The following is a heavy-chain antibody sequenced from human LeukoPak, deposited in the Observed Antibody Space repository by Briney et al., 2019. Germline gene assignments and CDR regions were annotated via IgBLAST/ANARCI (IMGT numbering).Heavy chain of an antibody. V-gene: IGHV3-23*03. D-gene: IGHD7-27*01. CDR1: GFTFSSYA. Sequence: PGGSLRLSCAASGFTFSSYAMSWVRQAPGKGLEWVSVIYSGGSTYYADSVKGRFTISRDNSKNTLYLQMNSLRAEDTAVYYCAKEIWGSYYMDVWGKGTTVTVSS. J-gene: IGHJ6*03. CDR2: IYSGGST. CDR3: AKEIWGSYYMDV.